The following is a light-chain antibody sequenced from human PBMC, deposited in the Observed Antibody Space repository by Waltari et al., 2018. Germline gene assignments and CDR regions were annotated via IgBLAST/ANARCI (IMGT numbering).Light chain of an antibody. CDR1: QNINSW. J-gene: IGKJ5*01. V-gene: IGKV1-5*03. Sequence: DIQMTQSPSTLSASVGDRVSVTCRASQNINSWLAWYQQKPGKAPKLRIYKASTLESGVPARFSGSGSGTEFTLTISSLQPDDFATYYCQQYKSLPITFGQGTRLEIK. CDR2: KAS. CDR3: QQYKSLPIT.